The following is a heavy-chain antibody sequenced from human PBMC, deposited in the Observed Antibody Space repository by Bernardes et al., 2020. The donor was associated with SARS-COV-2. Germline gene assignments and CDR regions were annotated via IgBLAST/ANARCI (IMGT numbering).Heavy chain of an antibody. V-gene: IGHV3-15*01. CDR2: IKSNTDGGTT. CDR1: GFIFNDAW. CDR3: ITTPPSWVTE. Sequence: GGSLRLSCAASGFIFNDAWLSWVRQAPGKGLQWVGRIKSNTDGGTTDYATPVKGRFTISRDDSKNTLYLQMNSLKTEDTAMYYCITTPPSWVTEWGQGTLVAVSS. J-gene: IGHJ4*02. D-gene: IGHD2-21*02.